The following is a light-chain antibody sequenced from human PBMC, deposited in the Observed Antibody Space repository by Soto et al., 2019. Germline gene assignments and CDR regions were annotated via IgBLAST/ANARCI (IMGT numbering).Light chain of an antibody. CDR3: QQANSFPFT. CDR2: RAS. Sequence: IQMTQSPSTLSATIGDRVTITCRASQSISAWLAWYQQKPGKVPKLLIYRASTLESGVPSRFSGSESGTEFTLTISSLQPEDFATYYCQQANSFPFTFGQRTRLEI. J-gene: IGKJ5*01. V-gene: IGKV1-5*03. CDR1: QSISAW.